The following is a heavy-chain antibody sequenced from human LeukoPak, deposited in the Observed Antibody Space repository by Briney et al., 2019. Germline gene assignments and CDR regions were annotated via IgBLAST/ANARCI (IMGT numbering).Heavy chain of an antibody. J-gene: IGHJ4*02. CDR1: GFTFSSYA. CDR2: ISGSGGST. CDR3: AKDITESGSYDFDY. D-gene: IGHD1-26*01. Sequence: PGGSLRLSCAASGFTFSSYAMSWVRQAPGKGLEWVSAISGSGGSTYYADSVKGRFTISRDNSKNTLYLQMNSLRPEDTALYHCAKDITESGSYDFDYWGQGILVTVSS. V-gene: IGHV3-23*01.